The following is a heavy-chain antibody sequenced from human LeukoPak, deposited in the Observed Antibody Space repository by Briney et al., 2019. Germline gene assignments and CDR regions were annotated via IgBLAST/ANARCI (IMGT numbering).Heavy chain of an antibody. CDR1: GFTFSSYW. Sequence: GGSLRLSCAASGFTFSSYWMSWVRQAPGKGLEWVSAISGRGVNTYNADSVKGRFTISRDISKNTLYLQMNSLRAEDTAVYYCAKKGYYDGSGYYMYYFDHWGQGTLVTVSS. D-gene: IGHD3-22*01. J-gene: IGHJ4*02. CDR2: ISGRGVNT. CDR3: AKKGYYDGSGYYMYYFDH. V-gene: IGHV3-23*01.